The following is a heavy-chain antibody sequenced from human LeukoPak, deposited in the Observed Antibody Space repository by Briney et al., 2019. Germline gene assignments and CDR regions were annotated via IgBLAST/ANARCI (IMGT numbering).Heavy chain of an antibody. J-gene: IGHJ6*03. D-gene: IGHD3-3*01. V-gene: IGHV1-8*02. CDR2: MNPNGGNT. CDR1: GYTFTSYD. CDR3: ARRPFWSPTYMDV. Sequence: ASVKVSCKASGYTFTSYDINWVRQATGQGLEWMGWMNPNGGNTGYAQKFQGRVTMTTDTSTGTAYMELRSLRSDDTAVYYCARRPFWSPTYMDVWGKGTTVTVSS.